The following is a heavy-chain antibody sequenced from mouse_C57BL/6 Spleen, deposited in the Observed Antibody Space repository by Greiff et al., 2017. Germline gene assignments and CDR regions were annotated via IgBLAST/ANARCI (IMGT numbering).Heavy chain of an antibody. CDR2: IDPSDSYT. CDR1: GYTFTSYW. Sequence: QVQLQQPGAELVMPGASVKLSCKASGYTFTSYWMHWVKQRPGQGLEWIGEIDPSDSYTNYNQKFKGKSTLTVDKSSSTAYMQLSSLTSEDSAVYYSARSRDYDGDWYFDVWGTGTTVTVSS. V-gene: IGHV1-69*01. J-gene: IGHJ1*03. CDR3: ARSRDYDGDWYFDV. D-gene: IGHD2-4*01.